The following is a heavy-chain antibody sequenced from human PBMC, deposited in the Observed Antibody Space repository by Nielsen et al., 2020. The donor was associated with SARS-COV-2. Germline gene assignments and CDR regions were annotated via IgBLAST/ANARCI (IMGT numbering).Heavy chain of an antibody. CDR3: ARSRMFLGRAYYYYYYMDV. D-gene: IGHD3-10*01. CDR1: GGSMSNTYW. Sequence: SETLSLTCAVSGGSMSNTYWWTWVRQFPGKGLEWIGEISHSGSPKYNPSLVSRVTISVDTSNKQFSLNLSSVTAADTAVYYCARSRMFLGRAYYYYYYMDVWGKGTTVTVS. CDR2: ISHSGSP. V-gene: IGHV4-4*02. J-gene: IGHJ6*03.